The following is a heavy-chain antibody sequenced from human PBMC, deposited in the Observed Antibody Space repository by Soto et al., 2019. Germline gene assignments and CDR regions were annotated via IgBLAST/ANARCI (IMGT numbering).Heavy chain of an antibody. V-gene: IGHV3-30-3*01. J-gene: IGHJ5*01. CDR2: VSYDGNNK. CDR1: GFTFRNHA. D-gene: IGHD6-19*01. CDR3: ARELTGWYFDS. Sequence: QVQLVESGGDVVQPGRSLRLSCVASGFTFRNHAMHWVRQTLGEGLEWLALVSYDGNNKYYADSIRSRFTISRDSSKNMLFLQMNSLRPEDTAVYFCARELTGWYFDSWGLGTLVTVSS.